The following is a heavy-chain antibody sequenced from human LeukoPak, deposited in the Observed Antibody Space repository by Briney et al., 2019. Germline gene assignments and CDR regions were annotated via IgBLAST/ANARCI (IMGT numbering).Heavy chain of an antibody. Sequence: GGSLRLSCAASGFTFSSYSMNWVRQAPGKGLEWVSYITGHSSTIYYADSVKGRFTISRDNAKNSVYLQMNSLRAEDTALYYCAREHWFGELGTWGQGTLVSVSS. CDR1: GFTFSSYS. J-gene: IGHJ4*02. D-gene: IGHD3-10*01. CDR3: AREHWFGELGT. V-gene: IGHV3-48*01. CDR2: ITGHSSTI.